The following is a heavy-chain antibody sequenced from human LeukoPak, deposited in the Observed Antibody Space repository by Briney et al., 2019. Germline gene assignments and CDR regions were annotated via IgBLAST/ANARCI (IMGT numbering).Heavy chain of an antibody. CDR2: IWYDGSNK. V-gene: IGHV3-33*06. CDR3: AKDGGVVGIGDELDY. D-gene: IGHD3-22*01. CDR1: GFTFSSYG. Sequence: PGGSLRLSCAASGFTFSSYGMHWVRQAPGKGLEWVAVIWYDGSNKYYADSVKGRFTISRDNSKNTLYLQMNSLRAEDTAVYYCAKDGGVVGIGDELDYWGQGTLVTVSS. J-gene: IGHJ4*02.